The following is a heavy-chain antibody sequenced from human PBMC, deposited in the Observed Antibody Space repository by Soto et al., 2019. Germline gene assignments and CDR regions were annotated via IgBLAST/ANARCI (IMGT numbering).Heavy chain of an antibody. CDR3: ARRYGSCFDY. Sequence: QVQLQESGPGLVKPSETLSLTCTVSGGSISSYYWSWIRQPPGKGLEWIGYIYYSGSTNYNPSLKIRFTLSVDTSKNQSSLKLSSVTAADTAVYYCARRYGSCFDYWGQGTLVTVSS. D-gene: IGHD3-10*01. V-gene: IGHV4-59*08. CDR1: GGSISSYY. J-gene: IGHJ4*02. CDR2: IYYSGST.